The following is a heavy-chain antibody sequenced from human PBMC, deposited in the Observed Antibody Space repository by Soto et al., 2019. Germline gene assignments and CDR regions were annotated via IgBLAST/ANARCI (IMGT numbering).Heavy chain of an antibody. CDR3: ARESEDLTSNFDY. V-gene: IGHV3-21*06. J-gene: IGHJ4*02. Sequence: GGSLRLSTAASGFTFTRYRMNWVRQAPGKELEWVSSIRSTTNYIYYGDSMKGRFTISRDNAKNSLYLEMNSLRAEDTAVYYCARESEDLTSNFDYWGQGTLVTVSS. CDR2: IRSTTNYI. CDR1: GFTFTRYR.